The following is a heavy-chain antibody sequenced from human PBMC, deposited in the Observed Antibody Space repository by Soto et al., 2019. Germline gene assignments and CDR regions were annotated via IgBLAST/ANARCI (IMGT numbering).Heavy chain of an antibody. V-gene: IGHV1-18*01. J-gene: IGHJ3*02. CDR1: GYTFTSYG. CDR3: ARSSVLSCSSTSCYEVADAFDI. D-gene: IGHD2-2*01. Sequence: QVQLVQSGAEVKKPGASVKVSCKASGYTFTSYGISWVRQAPGQGLEWMGWISAYNGNTNYAKKLQGRVTMTTDTATSTAYMELRSLRSDDTAVYYCARSSVLSCSSTSCYEVADAFDIWGKGRMVTVSS. CDR2: ISAYNGNT.